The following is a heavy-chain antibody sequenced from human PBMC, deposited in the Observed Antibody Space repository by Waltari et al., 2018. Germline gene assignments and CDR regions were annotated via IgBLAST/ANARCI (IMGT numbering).Heavy chain of an antibody. CDR3: ARKYSSSSNYYYGMDV. V-gene: IGHV1-69*13. Sequence: QVQLVQSGAEVKKPESSVKVSCKASGGTFSSYAISWVRQAPGQGLEWMGGIIPSFGTANYAQKFQGRGTITADESTSTAYMELSSLRSEDTAVYYCARKYSSSSNYYYGMDVWGQGTTVTVSS. J-gene: IGHJ6*02. CDR2: IIPSFGTA. CDR1: GGTFSSYA. D-gene: IGHD6-6*01.